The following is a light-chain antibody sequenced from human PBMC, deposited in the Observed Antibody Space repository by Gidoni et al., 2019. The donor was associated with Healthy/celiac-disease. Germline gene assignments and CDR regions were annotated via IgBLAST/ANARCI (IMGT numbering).Light chain of an antibody. CDR1: QSVSSSY. V-gene: IGKV3-20*01. J-gene: IGKJ4*01. CDR3: QQYGNSPLT. Sequence: EIVLTQSPGTLSLSPGQRATLSCRATQSVSSSYLAWYQQKPGQAPRLLIYGASSRATGIPDRFSGSGSGTDFTLTISRLEPEDFAVYYCQQYGNSPLTFXGXTTVEI. CDR2: GAS.